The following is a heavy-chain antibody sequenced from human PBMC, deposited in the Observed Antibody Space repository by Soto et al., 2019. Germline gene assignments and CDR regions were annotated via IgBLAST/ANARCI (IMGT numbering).Heavy chain of an antibody. D-gene: IGHD3-9*01. CDR1: GFPFSTSE. CDR2: ITGTGSTI. CDR3: AREEQRDWFNHKHFDY. Sequence: EAQLVESGGGLVQPGGSLRLSCAASGFPFSTSEMNWVRQAPGKGLEWVAYITGTGSTIYYADSVKGRFTISRDNANNSLYLQMNSLRVDDTATYYCAREEQRDWFNHKHFDYWGQGALVTVSS. J-gene: IGHJ4*02. V-gene: IGHV3-48*03.